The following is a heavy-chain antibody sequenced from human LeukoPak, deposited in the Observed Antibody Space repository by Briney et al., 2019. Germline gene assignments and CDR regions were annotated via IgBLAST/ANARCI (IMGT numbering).Heavy chain of an antibody. D-gene: IGHD6-13*01. CDR1: GFTFSSYG. V-gene: IGHV3-23*01. CDR2: ISGSGGST. Sequence: GGTLRLSCAASGFTFSSYGMSWVRQAPGKRLEWVSAISGSGGSTYYADSVKGRFTISRDNSKNTLYLQMNSLRAEDTAVYYCARDLSSSWYVNWFDPWGQGTLVTVSS. CDR3: ARDLSSSWYVNWFDP. J-gene: IGHJ5*02.